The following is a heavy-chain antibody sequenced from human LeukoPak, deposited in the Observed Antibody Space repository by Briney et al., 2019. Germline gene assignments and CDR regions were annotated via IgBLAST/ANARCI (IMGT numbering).Heavy chain of an antibody. Sequence: RGSLRLSCAASGFTFSTYAMSWVRQAPGKGLKWVSAISGSGGTTYYADSVKGRFTISRDNSRNTLYLQMNSLRAEDTAIYFCAKDSRIQLWFYFFDYWGKGTLVTVSS. J-gene: IGHJ4*02. CDR3: AKDSRIQLWFYFFDY. D-gene: IGHD5-18*01. V-gene: IGHV3-23*01. CDR1: GFTFSTYA. CDR2: ISGSGGTT.